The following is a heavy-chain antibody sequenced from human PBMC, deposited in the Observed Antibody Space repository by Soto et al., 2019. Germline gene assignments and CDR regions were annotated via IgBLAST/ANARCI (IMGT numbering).Heavy chain of an antibody. D-gene: IGHD2-2*01. J-gene: IGHJ3*02. CDR2: ISAYNGNT. CDR1: GYTFTSYG. V-gene: IGHV1-18*01. CDR3: ARVYQPLLPNAFDI. Sequence: ASVKVSCKASGYTFTSYGISWVRQAPGQGLEWMGWISAYNGNTNYAQKLQGRVTMTTDTSTSTACMELRSLRSDDTAVYYCARVYQPLLPNAFDIWGQGTMVTVSS.